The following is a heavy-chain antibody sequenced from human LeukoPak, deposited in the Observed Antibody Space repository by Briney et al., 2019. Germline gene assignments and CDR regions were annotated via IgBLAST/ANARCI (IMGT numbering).Heavy chain of an antibody. J-gene: IGHJ3*02. Sequence: PSETLSLTCTVSGGSLSSSTYHWGCIRQPPGKGLEWIGTMHYSGSTYSNPSLKSRVSISRDTSKNQISLKLRSVTAADTAVYYCARQGYANDAFDIWGQGTMVTVSS. CDR1: GGSLSSSTYH. CDR3: ARQGYANDAFDI. CDR2: MHYSGST. D-gene: IGHD2-2*01. V-gene: IGHV4-39*01.